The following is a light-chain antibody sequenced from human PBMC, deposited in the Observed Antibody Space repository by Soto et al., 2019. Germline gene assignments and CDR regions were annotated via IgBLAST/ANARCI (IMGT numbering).Light chain of an antibody. CDR1: SGDVGVYNY. CDR3: SSYAGSSNV. V-gene: IGLV2-8*01. J-gene: IGLJ1*01. CDR2: EVN. Sequence: QSALTQPRSVSGSPGQSVTISCTGTSGDVGVYNYVSWYQQHPGKAPKLMIYEVNKRPSGVPDRFSGSKSGNTASLTVSGLQAEDEADYYCSSYAGSSNVFGTGTKVPS.